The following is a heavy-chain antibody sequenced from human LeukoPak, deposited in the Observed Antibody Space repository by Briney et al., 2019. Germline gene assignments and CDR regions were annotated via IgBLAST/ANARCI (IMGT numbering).Heavy chain of an antibody. D-gene: IGHD6-13*01. CDR2: IDHSGAGT. Sequence: GGSLRLSCVASGFTVSDSYMAWVRQAPDKGLEWVPAIDHSGAGTYYADSVKGRFTISRDISKNTLYLEMNSLRAEDTAIYYCAKSVVAAGTAYWGQGTLVTVSS. J-gene: IGHJ4*02. CDR1: GFTVSDSY. V-gene: IGHV3-23*01. CDR3: AKSVVAAGTAY.